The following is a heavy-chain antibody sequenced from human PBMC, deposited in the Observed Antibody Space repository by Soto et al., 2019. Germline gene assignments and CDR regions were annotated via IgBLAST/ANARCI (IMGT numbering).Heavy chain of an antibody. V-gene: IGHV4-39*01. D-gene: IGHD3-10*01. J-gene: IGHJ5*02. CDR1: DDSISSSRYY. CDR3: ARHLPPRGLLSWVDT. CDR2: VYYSGGT. Sequence: PSETLSLTCAVSDDSISSSRYYWGWIRQAPGKGLEWIGSVYYSGGTHYNASLKSRVTISLDTSKNQFSLRLSSLTAADTAVYYCARHLPPRGLLSWVDTWGEGTLVTVSS.